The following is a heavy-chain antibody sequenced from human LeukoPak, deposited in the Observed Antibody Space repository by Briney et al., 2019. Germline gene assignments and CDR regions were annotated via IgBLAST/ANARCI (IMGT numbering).Heavy chain of an antibody. CDR3: ARGPSTLLARSGWYGSAYYFDY. J-gene: IGHJ4*02. V-gene: IGHV4-34*01. CDR2: INHSGST. Sequence: PSETLSLTCAVYGGSFSGYYWSWIRQPPGKGLEWIGEINHSGSTNYNPSLKSRVTISVDTSKNQFSLKLSSVTAADTAVYYCARGPSTLLARSGWYGSAYYFDYWGQGTLVTVSS. CDR1: GGSFSGYY. D-gene: IGHD6-19*01.